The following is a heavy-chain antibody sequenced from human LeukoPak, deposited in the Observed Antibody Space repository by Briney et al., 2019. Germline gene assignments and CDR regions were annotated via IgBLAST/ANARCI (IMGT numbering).Heavy chain of an antibody. V-gene: IGHV4-38-2*01. CDR3: ARGMSSVAAVGL. CDR2: ISHSGNA. J-gene: IGHJ1*01. D-gene: IGHD6-13*01. CDR1: GFSINTAHY. Sequence: PSETLSLTCAVSGFSINTAHYWGWVRQPPGEGLEWIGSISHSGNAYYNPSLKSRVTIPLDASKNQFSLKVTSLTAADTAVYYCARGMSSVAAVGLWGRGTLVTVSS.